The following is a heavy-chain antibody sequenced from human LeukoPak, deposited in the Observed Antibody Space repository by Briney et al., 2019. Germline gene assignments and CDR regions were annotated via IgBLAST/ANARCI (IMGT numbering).Heavy chain of an antibody. CDR2: IYYSGTT. D-gene: IGHD2-21*02. CDR1: GDSISNRNHY. CDR3: ARDLVVTAIGSFGY. J-gene: IGHJ4*02. V-gene: IGHV4-39*07. Sequence: PSETLSLTCSVSGDSISNRNHYWGWIRQSPGKGLAWIGTIYYSGTTYYNPSLKSRVTISVDTSKNQFSLKLSSVTAADTAVYYCARDLVVTAIGSFGYWGQGTLVTVSS.